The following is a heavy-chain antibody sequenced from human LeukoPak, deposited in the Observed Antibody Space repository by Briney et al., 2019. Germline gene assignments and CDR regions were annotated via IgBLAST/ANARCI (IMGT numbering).Heavy chain of an antibody. J-gene: IGHJ3*02. V-gene: IGHV1-69*02. CDR1: GGTFSSYT. CDR2: IIPILGIA. Sequence: SVKVSCKASGGTFSSYTISWVRQAPGQGLEWMGRIIPILGIANYAQKFQGRVTTTADKSTSTAYMELSSLRSEDTAVYYCASAVIKAEAFDIWGQGTMVTVSS. D-gene: IGHD3-10*01. CDR3: ASAVIKAEAFDI.